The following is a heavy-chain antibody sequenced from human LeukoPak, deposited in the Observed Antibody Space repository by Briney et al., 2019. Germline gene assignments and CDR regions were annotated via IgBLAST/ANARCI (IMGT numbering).Heavy chain of an antibody. CDR1: GYTFTGYY. V-gene: IGHV1-2*02. D-gene: IGHD3-22*01. J-gene: IGHJ4*02. CDR3: ARDERYDSSGYPFDY. Sequence: EASVRVSCKTSGYTFTGYYIHWVRQAPGHGLEWMGWINPNTGGTNYAQKFQGRVTMTRDTSISTAYMELSRLRSDDTAVYYCARDERYDSSGYPFDYWGQGTLVTVSS. CDR2: INPNTGGT.